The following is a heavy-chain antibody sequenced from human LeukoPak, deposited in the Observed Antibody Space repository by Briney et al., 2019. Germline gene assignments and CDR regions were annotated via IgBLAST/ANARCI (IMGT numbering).Heavy chain of an antibody. V-gene: IGHV4-39*01. CDR1: GASVSGSLSY. J-gene: IGHJ4*02. D-gene: IGHD3-9*01. CDR2: VYYTGST. CDR3: ARLTQGRYFDYIFAF. Sequence: SETLPLTCTVSGASVSGSLSYWGGVRQPPGKGLEWVANVYYTGSTYCNPSLKSRVTMSVDTSKNQFSLKMASVTAADTAIYYCARLTQGRYFDYIFAFWGQGILVTVSS.